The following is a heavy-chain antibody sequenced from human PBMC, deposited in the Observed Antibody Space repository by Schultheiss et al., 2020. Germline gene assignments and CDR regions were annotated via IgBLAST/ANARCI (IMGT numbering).Heavy chain of an antibody. CDR2: INHSGST. CDR1: GGSFSGYY. CDR3: ARDGCSSTSCYDYYYYGMDV. J-gene: IGHJ6*02. V-gene: IGHV4-34*01. D-gene: IGHD2-2*01. Sequence: SQTLSLTCAVYGGSFSGYYWGWIRQPPGKGLEWIGEINHSGSTNYNPSLKSRVTISVDTSKNQFSLKLSSVTAADTAVYYCARDGCSSTSCYDYYYYGMDVWGQGTTVTVSS.